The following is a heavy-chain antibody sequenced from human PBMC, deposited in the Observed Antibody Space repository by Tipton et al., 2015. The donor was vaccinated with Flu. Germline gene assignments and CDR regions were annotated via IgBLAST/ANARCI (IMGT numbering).Heavy chain of an antibody. CDR1: GGSISSYY. J-gene: IGHJ4*02. D-gene: IGHD3-10*01. CDR3: ARHAKTGIDY. V-gene: IGHV4-59*08. CDR2: IYYSGST. Sequence: TLSLTCTVSGGSISSYYWSWIRQPPGKGLEWIGCIYYSGSTNYNPSLKSRVTISVDTSKNQFSLKLSSVTAADTAVYYCARHAKTGIDYWGQGTLVTVSS.